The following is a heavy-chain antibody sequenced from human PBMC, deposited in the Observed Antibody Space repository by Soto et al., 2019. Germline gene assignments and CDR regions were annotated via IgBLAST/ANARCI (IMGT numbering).Heavy chain of an antibody. D-gene: IGHD3-10*01. Sequence: QVQLVESGGGVVQPGRSLRLSCAASGFTFSSYGMHWVRQAPGKGLEWVAVISYDGSNKYYADSVKGRFTISRDNSKNTLYLQMNSLRAEDTAVYYCAKGGYYGSGSYYIEYYFDYWGQGPLVTVSS. J-gene: IGHJ4*02. CDR3: AKGGYYGSGSYYIEYYFDY. V-gene: IGHV3-30*18. CDR2: ISYDGSNK. CDR1: GFTFSSYG.